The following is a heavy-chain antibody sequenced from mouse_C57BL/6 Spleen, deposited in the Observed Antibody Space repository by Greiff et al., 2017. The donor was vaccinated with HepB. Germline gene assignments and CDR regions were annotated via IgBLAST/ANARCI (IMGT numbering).Heavy chain of an antibody. D-gene: IGHD1-1*01. CDR3: ARYYGSSLYYAMDY. CDR2: IYPGDGDT. CDR1: GYAFSSSW. J-gene: IGHJ4*01. V-gene: IGHV1-82*01. Sequence: QVQLQQSGPELVKPGASVKISCKASGYAFSSSWMNWVKQRPGKGLEWIGRIYPGDGDTNYNGKFKGKATLTADKSSSTAYMQLSSLTSEDSAVYFCARYYGSSLYYAMDYWGQGTSVTVSS.